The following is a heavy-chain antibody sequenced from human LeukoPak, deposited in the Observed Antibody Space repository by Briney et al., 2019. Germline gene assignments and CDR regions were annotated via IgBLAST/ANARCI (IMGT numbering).Heavy chain of an antibody. J-gene: IGHJ4*02. D-gene: IGHD3-10*01. Sequence: GGSLRLSCAASGFTFSSYAMSWVRQAPGKGLEWVSAISGSGGSTYYADSVKGRFTISRDNSKNTLDLQMNSLRAEDTAVYYCAKEGSGSYSATPFDYWGQGTLVTVSS. CDR2: ISGSGGST. CDR3: AKEGSGSYSATPFDY. V-gene: IGHV3-23*01. CDR1: GFTFSSYA.